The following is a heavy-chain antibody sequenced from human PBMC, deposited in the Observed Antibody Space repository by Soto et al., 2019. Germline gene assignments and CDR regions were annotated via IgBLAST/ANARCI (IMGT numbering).Heavy chain of an antibody. J-gene: IGHJ4*02. V-gene: IGHV4-30-4*01. CDR3: ARGPSADEVDS. Sequence: QVQLQESGPGLVEPSQTLSLTCTVSGGSISSSGDCWSWIRQSPGKGLEWVGHIYNIGSTYSNPSVRSRATLSVDTSNSQFSLKLSSVAATDTAVSYCARGPSADEVDSWGQGTLVTVSS. CDR2: IYNIGST. CDR1: GGSISSSGDC. D-gene: IGHD3-3*01.